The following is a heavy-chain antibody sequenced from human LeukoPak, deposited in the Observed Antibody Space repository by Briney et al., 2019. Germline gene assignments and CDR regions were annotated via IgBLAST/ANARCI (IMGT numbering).Heavy chain of an antibody. V-gene: IGHV4-61*02. J-gene: IGHJ4*02. CDR1: GGSISSSSYY. Sequence: KSSETLSLTCIVSGGSISSSSYYWSWIRQPAGKGLEWIGRIYTSGSINYNPSLKSRVTISVDTSKNQSSLKLSTVTAADTAVYYCARGVTVVNFDFWGQGTLVTVSS. CDR3: ARGVTVVNFDF. D-gene: IGHD4-23*01. CDR2: IYTSGSI.